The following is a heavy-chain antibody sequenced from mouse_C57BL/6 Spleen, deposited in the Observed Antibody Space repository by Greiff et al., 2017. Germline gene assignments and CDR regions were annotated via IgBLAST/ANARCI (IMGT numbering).Heavy chain of an antibody. D-gene: IGHD2-1*01. CDR3: AKDGGNYTYDMDY. Sequence: QVQLQQSGPGLVQPSQSLSITCPVSGFSLTSYGVHWVRQSPGKGLEWLGVIWRGGSTDYNAAFMSRLSITKDNSKSQVFFKMNSLQADDTAIYYCAKDGGNYTYDMDYWGQGTSVTVSS. CDR2: IWRGGST. J-gene: IGHJ4*01. CDR1: GFSLTSYG. V-gene: IGHV2-5*01.